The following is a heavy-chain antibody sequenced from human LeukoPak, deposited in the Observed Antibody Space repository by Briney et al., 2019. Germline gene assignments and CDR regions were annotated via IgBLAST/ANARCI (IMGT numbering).Heavy chain of an antibody. CDR1: GGTFSSYA. Sequence: SVKVSFKASGGTFSSYAISWVRQAPGQGLEWMGGIIPIFGTANYAQKFQGRVTITTDESTSTAYMELSSLRSEDTAVYYCARDLGYSGYDLGFDYWGQGTLVTVSS. CDR2: IIPIFGTA. D-gene: IGHD5-12*01. V-gene: IGHV1-69*05. CDR3: ARDLGYSGYDLGFDY. J-gene: IGHJ4*02.